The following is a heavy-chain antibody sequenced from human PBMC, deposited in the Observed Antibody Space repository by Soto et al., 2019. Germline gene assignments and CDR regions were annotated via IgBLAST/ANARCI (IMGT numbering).Heavy chain of an antibody. CDR1: GFTFSSYG. V-gene: IGHV3-30*03. Sequence: GGSLRLSCAASGFTFSSYGMHWVRQAPGKGLEWVAVISYDGSNKYYADSVKGRFTISRDNSKNTLYLQMNSLRAEDTAVYYCARSSVVLRYFDWLSPDNRYYGMDVWGQGTTVTVSS. D-gene: IGHD3-9*01. CDR3: ARSSVVLRYFDWLSPDNRYYGMDV. J-gene: IGHJ6*02. CDR2: ISYDGSNK.